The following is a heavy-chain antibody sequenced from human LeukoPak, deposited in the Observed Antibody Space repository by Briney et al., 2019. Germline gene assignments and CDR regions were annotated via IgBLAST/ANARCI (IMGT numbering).Heavy chain of an antibody. J-gene: IGHJ4*02. V-gene: IGHV4-31*03. D-gene: IGHD1-26*01. CDR1: GGSISSGGYY. CDR3: ARAGSYYRNLGY. Sequence: PSETLSLTCTVSGGSISSGGYYWSWIRQHPGKGLEWIGYIYYSGSTYYNPSLKSRVTISVDTSKSQFSLKLSSVTAADTAVYYCARAGSYYRNLGYWGQGTLVTVSS. CDR2: IYYSGST.